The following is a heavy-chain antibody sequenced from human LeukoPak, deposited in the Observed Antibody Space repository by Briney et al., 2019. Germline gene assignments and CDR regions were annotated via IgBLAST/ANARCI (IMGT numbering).Heavy chain of an antibody. D-gene: IGHD6-13*01. J-gene: IGHJ4*02. CDR1: GYTFTSYY. V-gene: IGHV1-2*06. CDR2: INPNSGGT. Sequence: ASVKVSCKASGYTFTSYYMHWVRQAPGQGLEWMGRINPNSGGTNYAQKFQGRVTMTRDTSISTAYMELSRLRSDDTAVYYCARGSSSSWDFDYWGQGTLVTVSS. CDR3: ARGSSSSWDFDY.